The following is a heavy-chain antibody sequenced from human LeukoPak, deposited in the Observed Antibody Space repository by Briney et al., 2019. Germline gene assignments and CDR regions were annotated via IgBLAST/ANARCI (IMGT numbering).Heavy chain of an antibody. D-gene: IGHD2-15*01. CDR3: ARFHVLGYCSGGSCLRPYYYYGMDV. J-gene: IGHJ6*02. V-gene: IGHV4-39*01. CDR1: GGSISSSSYY. CDR2: IYYSGST. Sequence: SETLSLTCTVSGGSISSSSYYWGWIRQPPGKGLEWIGSIYYSGSTYYNPSLKSRVTISVDTSKNQFSLKLSSVTAADTAVYYCARFHVLGYCSGGSCLRPYYYYGMDVWGQGTTVTVSS.